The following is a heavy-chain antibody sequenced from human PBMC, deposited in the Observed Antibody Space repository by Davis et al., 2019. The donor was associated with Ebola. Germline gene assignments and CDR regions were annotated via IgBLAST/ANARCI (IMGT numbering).Heavy chain of an antibody. J-gene: IGHJ4*02. CDR3: GRERPRDY. V-gene: IGHV3-7*01. Sequence: GESLKISCAASGLNLSNYWMRWLRQAPGRGLEWVANINEDGTEEYYVDSVKGRFTISRDNAKNSLYLQMNSLRAEDTAVYYCGRERPRDYWGQGSLVTVSS. CDR2: INEDGTEE. D-gene: IGHD6-25*01. CDR1: GLNLSNYW.